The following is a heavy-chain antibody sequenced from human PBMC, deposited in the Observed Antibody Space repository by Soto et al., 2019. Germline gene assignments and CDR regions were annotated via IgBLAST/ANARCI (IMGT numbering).Heavy chain of an antibody. J-gene: IGHJ4*02. CDR1: VFYINNYY. D-gene: IGHD3-10*01. V-gene: IGHV4-59*01. Sequence: SSTXSLTCTVSVFYINNYYFSLIRHPPGKGLQCIGYIHDSGRTKSNPTLKSRLTISVDTSKNQVSLRLRSVTAADTAVYFCAREQDYKYATRGHFESWGQGPLVNVYS. CDR3: AREQDYKYATRGHFES. CDR2: IHDSGRT.